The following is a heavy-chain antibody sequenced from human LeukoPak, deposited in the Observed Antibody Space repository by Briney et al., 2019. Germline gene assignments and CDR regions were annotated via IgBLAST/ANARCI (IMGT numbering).Heavy chain of an antibody. J-gene: IGHJ6*03. CDR3: AAARRGCSGGSCYSDYYYYMDV. V-gene: IGHV4-34*01. Sequence: PSETLSLTCAVYGGSFSGYYWSWIRQPPGKGLEWIGEINHSGSTNYNPSLKSRVTISVDTSKNQFSLKLSSVTAADTAVYYRAAARRGCSGGSCYSDYYYYMDVWGKGTTVTVSS. CDR2: INHSGST. CDR1: GGSFSGYY. D-gene: IGHD2-15*01.